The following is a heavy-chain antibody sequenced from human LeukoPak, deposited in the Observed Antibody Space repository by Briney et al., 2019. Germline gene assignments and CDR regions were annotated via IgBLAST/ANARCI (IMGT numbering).Heavy chain of an antibody. J-gene: IGHJ4*02. D-gene: IGHD5-18*01. CDR3: ATVGYGYNYFDD. V-gene: IGHV1-24*01. CDR2: FDPEDGET. Sequence: GASVKVSCKVSGYTLTELSMHWVRQAPGKGLEWMGGFDPEDGETIYAQKFQGRVTMTEDTSTDTAYMELSSLRSEDTAVHYCATVGYGYNYFDDWGQGTLVTVSS. CDR1: GYTLTELS.